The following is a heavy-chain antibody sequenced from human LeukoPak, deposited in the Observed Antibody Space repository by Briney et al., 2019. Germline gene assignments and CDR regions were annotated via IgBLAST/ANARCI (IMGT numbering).Heavy chain of an antibody. CDR3: VAGQNYRFDY. J-gene: IGHJ4*02. CDR2: INSDGRTT. D-gene: IGHD1-7*01. Sequence: GGFLRLSCAASGFTFGAHWMHWVRQTPGKGLMWVSRINSDGRTTAYADSVKGRFTISRDNSKNTLFLEINNLRAEDTAVYYCVAGQNYRFDYWGQGTLVTVSS. V-gene: IGHV3-74*01. CDR1: GFTFGAHW.